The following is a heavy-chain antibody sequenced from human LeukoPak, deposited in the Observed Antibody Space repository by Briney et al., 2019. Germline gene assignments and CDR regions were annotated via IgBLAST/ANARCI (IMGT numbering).Heavy chain of an antibody. CDR2: ISSRSSYI. CDR3: ARWGDSSGYLDY. CDR1: GFTFSSYN. J-gene: IGHJ4*02. Sequence: GGSLRLSCAASGFTFSSYNMKWVRQAPGKGLEWVSSISSRSSYIFYADSVKGRFTISRDNAKNSLYLQMNSLRAEDTALYYCARWGDSSGYLDYWGQGTQVTVSS. D-gene: IGHD3-22*01. V-gene: IGHV3-21*04.